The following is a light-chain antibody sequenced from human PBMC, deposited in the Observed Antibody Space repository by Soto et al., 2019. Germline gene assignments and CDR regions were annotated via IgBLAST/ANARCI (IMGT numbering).Light chain of an antibody. CDR3: QQYGGSPFT. CDR1: QSVSSSN. V-gene: IGKV3-20*01. J-gene: IGKJ3*01. Sequence: EIVLMQSPGTLSLSPGERATLSCRASQSVSSSNLAWYQQKPGQAPRLLIYGASSRATGIPDRFSGSGSGTDFTLTISRLEPEDFAVYYCQQYGGSPFTFGPGTKVDIK. CDR2: GAS.